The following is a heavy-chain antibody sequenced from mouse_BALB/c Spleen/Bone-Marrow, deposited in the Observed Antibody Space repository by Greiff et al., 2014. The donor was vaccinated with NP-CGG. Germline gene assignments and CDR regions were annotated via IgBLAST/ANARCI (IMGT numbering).Heavy chain of an antibody. Sequence: QVQLQQPGAELVKPGASVKLSCKASGYTFTSYWMHWVKQRPGQGLEWIGEINPSNGRTNYNEKFKTKATLTVDKSSNTAYMQLSRLTSEDSAVYYCARKGAGYEDYWGQGTTLTVSS. CDR2: INPSNGRT. CDR1: GYTFTSYW. V-gene: IGHV1S81*02. D-gene: IGHD2-2*01. CDR3: ARKGAGYEDY. J-gene: IGHJ2*01.